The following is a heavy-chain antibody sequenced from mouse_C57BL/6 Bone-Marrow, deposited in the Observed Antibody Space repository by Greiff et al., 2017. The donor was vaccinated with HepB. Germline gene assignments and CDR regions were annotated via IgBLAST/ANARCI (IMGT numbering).Heavy chain of an antibody. CDR3: ARRVYDDYDVGVDY. D-gene: IGHD2-4*01. V-gene: IGHV1-78*01. J-gene: IGHJ2*01. CDR2: IYPRDGST. CDR1: GYTFTDHT. Sequence: VQLQQSDAELVKPGASVKISCKVSGYTFTDHTLHWMKQRPEQGLEWIGYIYPRDGSTQYNEKFKGKAPLTADKSSSTAYMQLNSLTSEDSAVYVCARRVYDDYDVGVDYWGQGTTLTVSS.